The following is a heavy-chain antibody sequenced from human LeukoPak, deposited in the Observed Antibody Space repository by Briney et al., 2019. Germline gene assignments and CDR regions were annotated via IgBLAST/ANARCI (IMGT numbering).Heavy chain of an antibody. CDR1: GGSISSGSYY. D-gene: IGHD5-18*01. CDR2: IYTSGST. CDR3: ARDSGYSYAVLGWAFDI. Sequence: SETLSLTCTVSGGSISSGSYYWSWIRQPAGKGLEWIGRIYTSGSTNYNPSLKSRVTISVDTSKNQFSLKLSSVTAADTAVYYCARDSGYSYAVLGWAFDIWGQGTMVTVSS. J-gene: IGHJ3*02. V-gene: IGHV4-61*02.